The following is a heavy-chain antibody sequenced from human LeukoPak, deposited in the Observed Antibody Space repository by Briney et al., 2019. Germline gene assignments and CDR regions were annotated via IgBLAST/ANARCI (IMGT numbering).Heavy chain of an antibody. Sequence: SETLSLTCTVSGGSISSYYGSWIRQPPGKGLEWVGYIYYSGSTNYNPSLKSRVTISVDTSKNQFSLKLSSVTAADTAVYYCARESGYYDSSGGWYFDYWGQGTLVTVSS. D-gene: IGHD3-22*01. J-gene: IGHJ4*02. CDR1: GGSISSYY. V-gene: IGHV4-59*01. CDR2: IYYSGST. CDR3: ARESGYYDSSGGWYFDY.